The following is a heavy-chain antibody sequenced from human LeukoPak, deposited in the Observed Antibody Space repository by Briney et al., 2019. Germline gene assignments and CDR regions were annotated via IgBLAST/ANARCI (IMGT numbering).Heavy chain of an antibody. J-gene: IGHJ4*02. D-gene: IGHD6-19*01. V-gene: IGHV3-7*01. CDR3: AREPISGWGFDY. CDR2: IKQDGSEK. CDR1: RFTFSNYW. Sequence: GGSLRLSCAASRFTFSNYWMSWVRQAPGKGLEWVAKIKQDGSEKYYVDSVKGRFTISRDNAKNSLYLQMNSLRAEDTAVYYCAREPISGWGFDYWGQGTLVTVSS.